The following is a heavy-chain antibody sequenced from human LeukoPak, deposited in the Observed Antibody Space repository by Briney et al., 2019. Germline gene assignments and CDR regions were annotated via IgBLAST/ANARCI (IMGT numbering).Heavy chain of an antibody. V-gene: IGHV1-46*01. CDR3: ARGAPNDYGDYTWGYFYY. Sequence: ASVKVSCKASGYTFTSYYMHWVRQAPGQGLEWMGIINPSGGSTSYAQKFQGRVTMTRDTSTSTVYMELSSLRSEDTAVYYCARGAPNDYGDYTWGYFYYWGQGTLVTVSS. CDR2: INPSGGST. D-gene: IGHD4-17*01. CDR1: GYTFTSYY. J-gene: IGHJ4*02.